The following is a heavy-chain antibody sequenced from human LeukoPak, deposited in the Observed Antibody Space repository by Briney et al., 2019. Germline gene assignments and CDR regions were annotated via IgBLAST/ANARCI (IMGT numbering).Heavy chain of an antibody. V-gene: IGHV1-2*06. CDR3: TRAYCSGGRCFTDY. J-gene: IGHJ4*02. CDR1: GYTFTGYY. Sequence: XSVTVSCKASGYTFTGYYMHWVRQAPGQGLEWMGRIDPNSGGTDYAQKFQGRVAMTRDTSISTAYMELSRLRSDDTAVYYCTRAYCSGGRCFTDYWGQGTLVTVSS. CDR2: IDPNSGGT. D-gene: IGHD2-15*01.